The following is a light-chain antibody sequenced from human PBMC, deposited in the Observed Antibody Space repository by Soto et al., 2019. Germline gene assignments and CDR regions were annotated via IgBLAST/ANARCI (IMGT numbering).Light chain of an antibody. CDR3: QQHHNSPLAFT. CDR2: VAS. Sequence: EIVMTQSPATLSVSPGERATLSCRASQSVSSNLAWYQQKPGQAPRLLIYVASTRATGIPARFSGSGSGTEIDLTLSILRLEDVAVAYCQQHHNSPLAFTFGAGTKVDIK. CDR1: QSVSSN. J-gene: IGKJ3*01. V-gene: IGKV3-15*01.